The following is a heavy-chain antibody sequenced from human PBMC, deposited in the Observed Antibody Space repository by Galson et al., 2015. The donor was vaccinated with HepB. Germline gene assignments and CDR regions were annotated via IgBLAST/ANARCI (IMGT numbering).Heavy chain of an antibody. CDR3: ATVQGVHGSLWYFDL. CDR1: GYTLTELS. Sequence: SVKVSCKVSGYTLTELSMHWVRQAPGKGLEWMGGFDPEDGETIYAQKFQGRVTMTEDTSTDTAYMELSSLRSEDTAVYYCATVQGVHGSLWYFDLWGRGTLVTVSS. CDR2: FDPEDGET. J-gene: IGHJ2*01. V-gene: IGHV1-24*01. D-gene: IGHD3-10*01.